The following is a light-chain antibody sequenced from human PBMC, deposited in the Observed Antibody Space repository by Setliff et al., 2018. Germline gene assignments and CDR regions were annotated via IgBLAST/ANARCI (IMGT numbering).Light chain of an antibody. CDR1: SNDVGSYDF. CDR3: SSYTSSSTYV. CDR2: DVS. V-gene: IGLV2-14*03. J-gene: IGLJ1*01. Sequence: QSALTQPAAVSGSPGQSITISCAGTSNDVGSYDFASWYQQHPGKAPKLIIYDVSNRPSGVSDRFSGSKAGNTASLTISGLQAGDEADYYCSSYTSSSTYVFGTGTKVTVL.